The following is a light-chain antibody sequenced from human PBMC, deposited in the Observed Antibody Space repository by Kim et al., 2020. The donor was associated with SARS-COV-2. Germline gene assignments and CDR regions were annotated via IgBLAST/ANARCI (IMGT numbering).Light chain of an antibody. J-gene: IGLJ2*01. CDR3: NSRDSSGNHVV. CDR2: GKN. CDR1: SLRSYY. Sequence: SSELTQDPAVSVALGQTVRITCQGDSLRSYYASWYQQKPGQAPVLVIYGKNNRPSGIPDRFSGSSSGNTASLTIPGAPPEDEADYYCNSRDSSGNHVVFG. V-gene: IGLV3-19*01.